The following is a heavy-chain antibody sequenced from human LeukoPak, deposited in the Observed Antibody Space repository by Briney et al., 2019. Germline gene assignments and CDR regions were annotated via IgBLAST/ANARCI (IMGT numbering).Heavy chain of an antibody. V-gene: IGHV3-23*01. Sequence: GGSLRLSCTVSGFTVSSNSMGWVRQAPGKGLEWVSAISGSGGNTYYVDSVKGRFTISRDNSKNTLYLRMNSLRAEDTALYYCAKPAKTDYADYWGQGTLVTVSS. D-gene: IGHD1-14*01. CDR3: AKPAKTDYADY. CDR2: ISGSGGNT. J-gene: IGHJ4*02. CDR1: GFTVSSNS.